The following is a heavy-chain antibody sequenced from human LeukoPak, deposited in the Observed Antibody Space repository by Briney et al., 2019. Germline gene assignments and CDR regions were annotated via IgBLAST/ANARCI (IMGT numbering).Heavy chain of an antibody. CDR1: GXTFSNAW. J-gene: IGHJ4*02. CDR2: IKSKTDGGTT. D-gene: IGHD3-9*01. Sequence: LSCXXXGXTFSNAWMSWVRQAPGKGLEWVGRIKSKTDGGTTDYAAPVKGRFTISRDDSKNTLYLQMNSLKTEDTAVYYCTTDVRYFDWGQGTLVTVSS. V-gene: IGHV3-15*01. CDR3: TTDVRYFD.